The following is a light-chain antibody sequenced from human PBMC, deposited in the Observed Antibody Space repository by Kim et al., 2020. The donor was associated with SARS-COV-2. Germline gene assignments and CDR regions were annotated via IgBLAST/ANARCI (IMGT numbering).Light chain of an antibody. V-gene: IGLV2-11*01. CDR1: NGDVGGCNY. CDR3: CSCEGSYTGV. Sequence: LGNIACTGTNGDVGGCNYVSWYQQKPGKAPKVVIYGKSERPSGVPDRFSGSRSGNTASLTISGIQAEDEADYYCCSCEGSYTGVFGGGTQLTVL. J-gene: IGLJ2*01. CDR2: GKS.